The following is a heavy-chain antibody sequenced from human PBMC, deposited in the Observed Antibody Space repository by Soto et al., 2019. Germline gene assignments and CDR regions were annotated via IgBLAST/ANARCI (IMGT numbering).Heavy chain of an antibody. CDR2: ISTSGGVT. D-gene: IGHD6-6*01. J-gene: IGHJ4*02. CDR3: AKGSASSRPYFFDY. Sequence: EVQLLESGGGLVQPGGSLRLSCAASGFNFSTCAMSWVRHAPGKGLEWVSAISTSGGVTYYTDSVKGRFTISRDHSKSTLSLQMSSLRAEDTAIYYCAKGSASSRPYFFDYWGQGILVTVSS. V-gene: IGHV3-23*01. CDR1: GFNFSTCA.